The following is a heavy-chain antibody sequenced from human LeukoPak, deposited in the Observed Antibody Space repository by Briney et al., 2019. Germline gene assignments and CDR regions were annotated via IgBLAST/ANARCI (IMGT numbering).Heavy chain of an antibody. D-gene: IGHD3-22*01. V-gene: IGHV1-2*02. J-gene: IGHJ4*02. Sequence: ASVKVSCKASGYTFTGYYMHWVRQAPGQGLEWMGWINPNSGGTNYAQKFQGRVTMTRDTSISTAYMELSRLRSDDTAVYYCARGGLTYYNDSSGYFPPPNWGQGTLVTVSS. CDR2: INPNSGGT. CDR1: GYTFTGYY. CDR3: ARGGLTYYNDSSGYFPPPN.